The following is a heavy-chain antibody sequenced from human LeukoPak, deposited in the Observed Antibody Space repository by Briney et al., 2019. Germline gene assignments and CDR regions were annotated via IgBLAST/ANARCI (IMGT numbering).Heavy chain of an antibody. Sequence: PGGSLRLSCAASGFTFSSYAMSWVRQAPGKGLEWVSAISGSGGSTYYADSVKGRFTISRDDSKNTLYLQMNSLRAEDKAAYYCAKGYYFDILSGYSSLDSWGQGTLVTVSS. V-gene: IGHV3-23*01. CDR1: GFTFSSYA. D-gene: IGHD3-9*01. J-gene: IGHJ4*02. CDR3: AKGYYFDILSGYSSLDS. CDR2: ISGSGGST.